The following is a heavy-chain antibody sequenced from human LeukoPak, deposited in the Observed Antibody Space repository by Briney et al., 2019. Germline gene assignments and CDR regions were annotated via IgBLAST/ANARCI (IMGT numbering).Heavy chain of an antibody. Sequence: SETLSLTCTVSGGSISSYYWSWIRQPPGKGLEWIGEINHSGSTNYNPSLKSRVTISVDTSKNQFSLKLSSVTAADTAVYYCAREARYHVDYWGQGTLVTVSS. D-gene: IGHD1-14*01. CDR1: GGSISSYY. V-gene: IGHV4-34*01. CDR2: INHSGST. J-gene: IGHJ4*02. CDR3: AREARYHVDY.